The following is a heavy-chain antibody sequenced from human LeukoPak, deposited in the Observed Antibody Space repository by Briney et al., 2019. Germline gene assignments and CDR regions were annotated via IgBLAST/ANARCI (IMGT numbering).Heavy chain of an antibody. V-gene: IGHV4-4*09. D-gene: IGHD4-11*01. CDR2: VYTSGST. CDR3: AKSYFDYSTYYSYYFNL. J-gene: IGHJ4*02. CDR1: GGSISGGY. Sequence: SETLSLNCAVSGGSISGGYWSWIRQPPGRGLGWIGYVYTSGSTNYNPSLKSRVTISVDTSKSQFALKLSSVTAAVTAVHYCAKSYFDYSTYYSYYFNLWGQGALVTVSS.